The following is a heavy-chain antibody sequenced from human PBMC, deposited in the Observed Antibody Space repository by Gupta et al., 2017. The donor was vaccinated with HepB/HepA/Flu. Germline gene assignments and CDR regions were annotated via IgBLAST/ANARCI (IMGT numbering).Heavy chain of an antibody. Sequence: EVQLVESGGGLVQPGGSLRLSCEAPGFFFTSYWMTWVRQAPGKGLEWVANIKQDGSETYYADSVKGRFTISRDNANNTLFLEMSSLRAEDTALYSCARDQGGTYYFNQYYYGLDVWGQGTTVTVSS. CDR1: GFFFTSYW. CDR2: IKQDGSET. V-gene: IGHV3-7*01. CDR3: ARDQGGTYYFNQYYYGLDV. D-gene: IGHD3-10*01. J-gene: IGHJ6*02.